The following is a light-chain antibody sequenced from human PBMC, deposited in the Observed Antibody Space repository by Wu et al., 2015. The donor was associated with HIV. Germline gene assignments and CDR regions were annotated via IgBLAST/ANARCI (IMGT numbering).Light chain of an antibody. CDR1: QSVASF. J-gene: IGKJ1*01. Sequence: EIVLTQFPATLSLSPGERATLSCRASQSVASFLAWYQQKPGQAPRLLIYDASNRATGIPARFSGSGSGTEFTLTISSVQSEDFAVYYCQQYNNWPPWTFGQGTKVEIK. CDR2: DAS. CDR3: QQYNNWPPWT. V-gene: IGKV3-11*01.